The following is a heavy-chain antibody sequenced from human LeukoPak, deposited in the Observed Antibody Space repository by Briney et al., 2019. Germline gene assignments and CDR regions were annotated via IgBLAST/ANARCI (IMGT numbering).Heavy chain of an antibody. CDR1: AASIISSTYY. CDR3: GRHRLNGYTSGSDAFDI. V-gene: IGHV4-39*07. CDR2: IYYSGST. J-gene: IGHJ3*02. D-gene: IGHD5-18*01. Sequence: PSETLSLTCTVSAASIISSTYYWGWIRQPPGRGLEWIGAIYYSGSTYYNPSLEGRVTISVDTSKSHFSVRLNSVIAADTAVYYCGRHRLNGYTSGSDAFDIWGQGTMVTVSS.